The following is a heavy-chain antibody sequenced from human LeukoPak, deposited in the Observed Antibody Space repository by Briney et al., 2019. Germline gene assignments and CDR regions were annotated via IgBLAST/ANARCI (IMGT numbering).Heavy chain of an antibody. CDR1: GFTFSTYA. CDR2: IGGSDGRT. V-gene: IGHV3-23*01. CDR3: VKDRGGSPFYGMDV. D-gene: IGHD1-26*01. Sequence: GGSLRLSCAASGFTFSTYAMSWVRQAPGKGLEWVSLIGGSDGRTRYADSVKGRFTISRDNSKNTLYLPMNSLRAEDTAVYYCVKDRGGSPFYGMDVWGQGTKVTVSS. J-gene: IGHJ6*02.